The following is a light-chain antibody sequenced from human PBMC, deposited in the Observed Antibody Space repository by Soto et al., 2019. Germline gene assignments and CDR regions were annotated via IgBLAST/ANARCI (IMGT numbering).Light chain of an antibody. Sequence: DIVMTQSPATLSVSPGERTTLSCRASRSVTTSLAWYQQKPGQAPRLLIYGASTRATGIPARFSGSGSGTEFTLTISRLQSEDFAVYYCQQYDKWPQFTFGQGTKVEMK. CDR1: RSVTTS. J-gene: IGKJ2*01. CDR3: QQYDKWPQFT. CDR2: GAS. V-gene: IGKV3-15*01.